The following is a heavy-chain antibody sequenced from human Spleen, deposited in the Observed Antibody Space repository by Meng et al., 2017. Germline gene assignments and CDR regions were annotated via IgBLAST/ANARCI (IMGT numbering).Heavy chain of an antibody. CDR3: ARDLDFWSANARTGVFDI. J-gene: IGHJ3*02. Sequence: SVKVSCKPSGYNFPDYWLHWVRRAPGQGLEWMGGIIPIFGTANYAQKFQGRVTITADKSTSTAYMELSSLRSEDTAVYYCARDLDFWSANARTGVFDIWGQGTMVTVSS. D-gene: IGHD3-3*01. CDR1: GYNFPDYW. V-gene: IGHV1-69*06. CDR2: IIPIFGTA.